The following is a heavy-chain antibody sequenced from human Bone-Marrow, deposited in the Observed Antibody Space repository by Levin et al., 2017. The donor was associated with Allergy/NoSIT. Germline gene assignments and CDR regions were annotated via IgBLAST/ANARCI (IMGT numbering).Heavy chain of an antibody. D-gene: IGHD3-16*01. CDR2: ISSTSAYI. Sequence: GGSLRLSCAASGFSFSTYSMNWVRQAPGKGLEWVSSISSTSAYIFYADSVKGRFTVSRDNGKNSLYLEMNTLRAEDTALYFCVTTGGWGKRFRHYFDQWGQGTLVTVSA. V-gene: IGHV3-21*01. CDR1: GFSFSTYS. J-gene: IGHJ4*02. CDR3: VTTGGWGKRFRHYFDQ.